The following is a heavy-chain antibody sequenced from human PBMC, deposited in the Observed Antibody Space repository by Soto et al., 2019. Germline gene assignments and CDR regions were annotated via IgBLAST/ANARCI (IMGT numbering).Heavy chain of an antibody. CDR2: ISYDGSNK. CDR3: ARDHMITFGGVSGGLDY. CDR1: GFTFSSYA. J-gene: IGHJ4*02. Sequence: QVQLVESGGGVVQPGRSLRLSCAASGFTFSSYAMHWVRQAPGKGLEWVAVISYDGSNKYYADSVKGRFTISRDNSKNTLYLQMNSLRAEDTAVYYCARDHMITFGGVSGGLDYWGQGTLVTVSS. D-gene: IGHD3-16*01. V-gene: IGHV3-30-3*01.